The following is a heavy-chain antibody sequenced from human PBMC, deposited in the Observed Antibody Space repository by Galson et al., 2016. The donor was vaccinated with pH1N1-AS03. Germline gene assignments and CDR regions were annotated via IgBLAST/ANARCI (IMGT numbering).Heavy chain of an antibody. CDR2: IHPIFGTP. CDR3: ARDRHYDSSGPFYYESEH. J-gene: IGHJ4*02. Sequence: SVKVSCKASGGTFSNYAISWMRQAPGQGLEWMGGIHPIFGTPSYAQKFQGRLTVTADDSTSAAYMELSSLTSEDTARYYCARDRHYDSSGPFYYESEHWGQGTLVIVSS. D-gene: IGHD3-22*01. CDR1: GGTFSNYA. V-gene: IGHV1-69*13.